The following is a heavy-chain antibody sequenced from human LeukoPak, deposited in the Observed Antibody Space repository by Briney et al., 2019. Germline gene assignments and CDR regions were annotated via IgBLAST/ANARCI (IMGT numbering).Heavy chain of an antibody. CDR2: IYYSGST. D-gene: IGHD3-22*01. Sequence: SETLSLTCTVSGGSISSSSYYWGWIRQPPGTGLEWIGSIYYSGSTYYNPSLKSRVTISVDTSKDQFSLKLSSVTAADTAVYYCARGGYYDSSGPFDYWGQGTLVTVSS. J-gene: IGHJ4*02. V-gene: IGHV4-39*07. CDR1: GGSISSSSYY. CDR3: ARGGYYDSSGPFDY.